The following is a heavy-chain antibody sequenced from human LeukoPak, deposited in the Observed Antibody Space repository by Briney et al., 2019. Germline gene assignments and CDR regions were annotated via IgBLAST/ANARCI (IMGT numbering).Heavy chain of an antibody. CDR2: ISSSGSTI. CDR3: ARDGLPYFDWLLGNFDY. D-gene: IGHD3-9*01. Sequence: GGSLRLSCAATGFTFSSYEMNWVRQAPGKGLEWVSYISSSGSTIYYADSVKGRFTISRDNAKNSLYLQMNRLRAEDTAVYYCARDGLPYFDWLLGNFDYWGQGTLVTVSS. J-gene: IGHJ4*02. V-gene: IGHV3-48*03. CDR1: GFTFSSYE.